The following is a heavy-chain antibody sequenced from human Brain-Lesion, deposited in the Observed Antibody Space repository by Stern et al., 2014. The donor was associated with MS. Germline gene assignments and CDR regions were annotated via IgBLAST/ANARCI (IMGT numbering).Heavy chain of an antibody. CDR3: ARRGDSSSSGFDY. D-gene: IGHD6-6*01. Sequence: VQLVQSGAAVKKPGESLKISCKGSGYRFTSNWIGWVRQMPGKGLEWMGIIWPGDSDTRYSPSFQGQVTISAEKSISTAYLQWSSLQASDTAMYYCARRGDSSSSGFDYWGQGTLVIVSS. J-gene: IGHJ4*02. CDR1: GYRFTSNW. CDR2: IWPGDSDT. V-gene: IGHV5-51*01.